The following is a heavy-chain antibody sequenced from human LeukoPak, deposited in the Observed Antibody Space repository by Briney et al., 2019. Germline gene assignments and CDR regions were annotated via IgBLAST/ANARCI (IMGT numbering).Heavy chain of an antibody. CDR3: ARRALDNWYFDV. D-gene: IGHD4/OR15-4a*01. Sequence: NPSETLSLTCTVSGDSISSYFWSWMRQPPGKGLDWIAYINYSGSTNSNPSLKSRVTISVDTSKDEFSLRLGSVTAADTAVYYCARRALDNWYFDVWGRGTLVTVSS. CDR1: GDSISSYF. CDR2: INYSGST. V-gene: IGHV4-59*08. J-gene: IGHJ2*01.